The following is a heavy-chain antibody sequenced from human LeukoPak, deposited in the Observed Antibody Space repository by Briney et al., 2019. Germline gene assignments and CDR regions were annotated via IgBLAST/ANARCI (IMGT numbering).Heavy chain of an antibody. Sequence: SETLSLTCTVSGGSISSYYWSWIRQTPGKGLEWIGDSYYSGSTNYNPSLKSRVTISVDTSRNQFSLKLSSVTAADTAVYYCARHTDIAALSSLNYWGQGTLVTVSS. J-gene: IGHJ4*02. CDR3: ARHTDIAALSSLNY. CDR2: SYYSGST. D-gene: IGHD6-13*01. CDR1: GGSISSYY. V-gene: IGHV4-59*08.